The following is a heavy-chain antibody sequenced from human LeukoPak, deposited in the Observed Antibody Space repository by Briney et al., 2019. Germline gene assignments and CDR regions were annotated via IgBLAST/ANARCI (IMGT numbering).Heavy chain of an antibody. V-gene: IGHV3-53*01. CDR3: ARGGDIAGGTRSPFDI. CDR1: GFTVNSNY. D-gene: IGHD1-26*01. J-gene: IGHJ3*02. Sequence: GGSLRLSCPVSGFTVNSNYMSWVRQAPGQGLEWVSVISSGGTPNYADSVKGRFTISRDTSKSTLYLQMNGLRAEDTAVYYCARGGDIAGGTRSPFDIWGQGTLVTVSS. CDR2: ISSGGTP.